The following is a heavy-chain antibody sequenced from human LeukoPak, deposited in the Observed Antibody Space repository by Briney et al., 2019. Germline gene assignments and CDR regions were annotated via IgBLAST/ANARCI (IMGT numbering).Heavy chain of an antibody. V-gene: IGHV3-23*01. CDR3: AKSYDSGGYPLGAS. D-gene: IGHD3-22*01. CDR1: GFIFTNDA. Sequence: GGSLRLSCTGSGFIFTNDAMAWVRQAAGKGREWGSGISAGVTGKYYADSVRGRFTIHRHNPKKTVFFHMNSLRAEDTALYYCAKSYDSGGYPLGASWGQGTLVPVSS. CDR2: ISAGVTGK. J-gene: IGHJ5*02.